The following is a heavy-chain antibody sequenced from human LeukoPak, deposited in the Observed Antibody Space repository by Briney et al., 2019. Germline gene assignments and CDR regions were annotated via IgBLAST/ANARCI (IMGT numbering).Heavy chain of an antibody. CDR2: ISGSGGST. CDR1: GFTFSSYG. J-gene: IGHJ4*02. CDR3: AKYSDDYVWGTYRLMNFDY. Sequence: GSLRLSCAASGFTFSSYGMSWVRQAPGKGLEWVSAISGSGGSTYYADSVKGRFTISRDNSKNTLYLQMNSLRAEDTAVYYCAKYSDDYVWGTYRLMNFDYWGQGTLVSVSS. V-gene: IGHV3-23*01. D-gene: IGHD3-16*02.